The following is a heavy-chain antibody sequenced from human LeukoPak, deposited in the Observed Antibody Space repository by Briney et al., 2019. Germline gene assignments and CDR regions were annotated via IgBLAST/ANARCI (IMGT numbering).Heavy chain of an antibody. D-gene: IGHD3-10*01. V-gene: IGHV3-7*01. CDR2: IKDDGSEK. CDR3: ARVRSGVGSDY. CDR1: GFPFSSYW. J-gene: IGHJ4*02. Sequence: PGGSLRLSCAASGFPFSSYWMTWVRQAPGKGLEWVAIIKDDGSEKYFVDSVKGRVTISRDNAKNSVSLQINSLRAEDTAVYYCARVRSGVGSDYWGQGTLVTVSS.